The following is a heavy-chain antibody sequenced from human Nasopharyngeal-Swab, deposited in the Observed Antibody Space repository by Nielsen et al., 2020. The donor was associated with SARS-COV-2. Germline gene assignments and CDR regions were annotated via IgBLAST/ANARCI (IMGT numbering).Heavy chain of an antibody. J-gene: IGHJ2*01. CDR3: ARAVNSGDWYFDL. D-gene: IGHD1-26*01. V-gene: IGHV4-59*13. Sequence: SETLSLTCSVSGGSISGYYWSWIRQPPGKGLEWIGYVYFSGSTNYNPSLKSRVTISVDTSKNQFSLKLTSVTAADTAVYYCARAVNSGDWYFDLWGRGTLVTVSS. CDR1: GGSISGYY. CDR2: VYFSGST.